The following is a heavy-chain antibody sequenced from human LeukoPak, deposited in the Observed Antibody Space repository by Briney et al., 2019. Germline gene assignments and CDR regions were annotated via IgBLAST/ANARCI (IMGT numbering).Heavy chain of an antibody. CDR1: GGSISGYY. CDR2: IYYSGTT. J-gene: IGHJ5*02. Sequence: SETLSLTCTVSGGSISGYYWTWIRQPPGKGLEWIGYIYYSGTTHYSASLKSRVTISVDTSKNQFSLHLSSVTVADTAVYYCARQSVVAGTRWFDPWGQGTLVTVSS. V-gene: IGHV4-59*08. CDR3: ARQSVVAGTRWFDP. D-gene: IGHD2-2*01.